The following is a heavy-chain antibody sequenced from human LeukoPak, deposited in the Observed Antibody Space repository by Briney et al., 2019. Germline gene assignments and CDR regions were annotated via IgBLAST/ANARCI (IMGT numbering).Heavy chain of an antibody. CDR2: ISGSGGST. J-gene: IGHJ3*02. V-gene: IGHV3-23*01. D-gene: IGHD3-22*01. CDR1: GFTFSSYG. CDR3: AMYYDRLNTDAFDI. Sequence: GGSLRLSCAASGFTFSSYGMHWVRQAPGKGLEWVSAISGSGGSTYYADSVKGRFTISRDNSKNTLYLQMNSLRAEDTAVYYCAMYYDRLNTDAFDIWGQGTMVTVSS.